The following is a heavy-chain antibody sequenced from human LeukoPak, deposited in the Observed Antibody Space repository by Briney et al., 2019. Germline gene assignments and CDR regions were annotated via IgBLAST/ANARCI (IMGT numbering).Heavy chain of an antibody. D-gene: IGHD3-3*01. J-gene: IGHJ4*02. V-gene: IGHV4-59*01. Sequence: SETLSLTCTVSGGSIGTYYWSWIRQSPGKGLEWLGNVYFSGSTNYNPSLKSRVPISVDTSKSPFSLNLTSVTAADTAVYYCAREAMAVGFARFPIFNYWGQGTLVTVSS. CDR3: AREAMAVGFARFPIFNY. CDR2: VYFSGST. CDR1: GGSIGTYY.